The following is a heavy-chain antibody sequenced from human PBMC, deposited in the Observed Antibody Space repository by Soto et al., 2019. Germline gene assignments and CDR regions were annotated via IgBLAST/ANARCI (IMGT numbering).Heavy chain of an antibody. V-gene: IGHV1-18*01. Sequence: QGQLLQSGDEMKTPGASVRVSCRASGYPFTSYGISWVRQAPGQGLEWVAWISAYNGKRDTAQKFQGRVTMTLDTSTDTAHMELGDLTSADTAVYYCARGRIVASIHDAFEIWVQGTKVTVSS. CDR1: GYPFTSYG. D-gene: IGHD5-12*01. CDR2: ISAYNGKR. CDR3: ARGRIVASIHDAFEI. J-gene: IGHJ3*02.